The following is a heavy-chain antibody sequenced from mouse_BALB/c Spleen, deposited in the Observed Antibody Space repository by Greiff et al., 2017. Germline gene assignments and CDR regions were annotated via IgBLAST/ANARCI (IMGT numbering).Heavy chain of an antibody. D-gene: IGHD1-1*01. J-gene: IGHJ4*01. V-gene: IGHV1-15*01. Sequence: VQLQQSGAELVRPGASVTLSCKASGYTFTDYDMHWVKQTPVHGLEWIGAIDPETGGTAYNQKFKGKATLTADTSSSTAYMELRSLTSEDSAVYYCTNCYGSTPYAMDYWGQGTSVTVSS. CDR2: IDPETGGT. CDR3: TNCYGSTPYAMDY. CDR1: GYTFTDYD.